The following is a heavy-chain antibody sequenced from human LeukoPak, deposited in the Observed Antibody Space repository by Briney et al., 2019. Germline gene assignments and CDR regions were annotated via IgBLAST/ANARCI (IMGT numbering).Heavy chain of an antibody. CDR1: GFTFSDYY. V-gene: IGHV3-11*04. CDR2: ISNSGRTI. D-gene: IGHD1-26*01. CDR3: ARGHDKWDY. Sequence: GGSLRLSCAGSGFTFSDYYMSWIRQAPGKGLEWVSYISNSGRTIYYADSVKGRLTISRDNTKNSLYLQMSSLRAEDTAVYYCARGHDKWDYWGQGTLVTVSS. J-gene: IGHJ4*02.